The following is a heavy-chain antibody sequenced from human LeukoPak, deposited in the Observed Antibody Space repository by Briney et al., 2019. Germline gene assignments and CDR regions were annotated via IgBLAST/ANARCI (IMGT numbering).Heavy chain of an antibody. Sequence: ASVKVSCKASGHTFNGYYIHWVRQAPGQGPEWMGWLDPKSGGTKYAQGFQGRVTMTWDTSISTAYMDLARLRSDDTAVYYCAVGLDIAMPGKVPTGWGQGTLVTVSS. CDR1: GHTFNGYY. CDR2: LDPKSGGT. CDR3: AVGLDIAMPGKVPTG. V-gene: IGHV1-2*02. J-gene: IGHJ4*02. D-gene: IGHD6-19*01.